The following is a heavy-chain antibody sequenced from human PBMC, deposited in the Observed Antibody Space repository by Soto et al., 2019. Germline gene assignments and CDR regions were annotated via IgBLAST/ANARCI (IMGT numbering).Heavy chain of an antibody. CDR1: GFTFNNYA. CDR3: AKGSSSVYCGGDCFSGVDS. V-gene: IGHV3-23*01. D-gene: IGHD2-21*02. CDR2: ISGSGGST. Sequence: PGGSLRLSCEASGFTFNNYAMSWVRQAPGKGLEWVSGISGSGGSTYYADSVKGRFTISRGNSKNTLYLQMNSLRAEDTAVYYCAKGSSSVYCGGDCFSGVDSWGQGTRVTVSS. J-gene: IGHJ4*02.